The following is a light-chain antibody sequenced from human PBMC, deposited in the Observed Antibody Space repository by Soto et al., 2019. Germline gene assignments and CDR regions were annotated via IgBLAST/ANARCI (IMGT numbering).Light chain of an antibody. J-gene: IGKJ3*01. CDR2: GAS. Sequence: EIVLTQSPGTLSLSPGERATLSCRASQTISNTFLAWYQQKPGQAPRFLIHGASTKTAGIPDRFSGSGSGTEFTLTISRLEPEDFAIYYCQQYGSSPLTFGPGTKVDLK. V-gene: IGKV3-20*01. CDR1: QTISNTF. CDR3: QQYGSSPLT.